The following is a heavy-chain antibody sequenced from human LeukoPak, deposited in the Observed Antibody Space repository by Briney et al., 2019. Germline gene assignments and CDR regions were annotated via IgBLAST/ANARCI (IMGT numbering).Heavy chain of an antibody. CDR3: AKGKGGTSFNYCFDY. CDR1: GFGFGAYA. V-gene: IGHV3-23*03. Sequence: GSLRLSCAASGFGFGAYAMIWVRQAPGKGLGWVSLIHNDAATTYYADSVRGRFTVSRDNSKNTLYLEMNSLRAEDTAVYYCAKGKGGTSFNYCFDYWGQGTPVSVSS. J-gene: IGHJ4*02. D-gene: IGHD2/OR15-2a*01. CDR2: IHNDAATT.